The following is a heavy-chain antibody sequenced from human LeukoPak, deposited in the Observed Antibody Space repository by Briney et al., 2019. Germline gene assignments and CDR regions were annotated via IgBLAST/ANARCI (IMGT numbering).Heavy chain of an antibody. D-gene: IGHD4-17*01. Sequence: GGALLLSCAASGFPFISYSMNGVRQAPGKGLEGVSYISSSSSTIYYADSVKGRFTISRDNAKNSLYLQMNSLRAEDTAVYYCARDPATVTSPFDYWGQGTLVTVSS. J-gene: IGHJ4*02. CDR1: GFPFISYS. CDR3: ARDPATVTSPFDY. CDR2: ISSSSSTI. V-gene: IGHV3-48*01.